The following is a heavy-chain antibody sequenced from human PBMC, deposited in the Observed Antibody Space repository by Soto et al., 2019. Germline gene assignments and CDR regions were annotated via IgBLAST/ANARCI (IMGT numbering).Heavy chain of an antibody. CDR3: ARDLAGYCSGGSCYPYGMDA. D-gene: IGHD2-15*01. V-gene: IGHV4-61*01. CDR2: ISYSGSA. Sequence: SETLSLTCTVSGDSVSSGSYFWSWIRQPPGKGLEWIGYISYSGSANYNPSLKSRVTISVDTSKNQFSLKLSSVTAADKAVYYCARDLAGYCSGGSCYPYGMDAWGQGTTVTVSS. J-gene: IGHJ6*02. CDR1: GDSVSSGSYF.